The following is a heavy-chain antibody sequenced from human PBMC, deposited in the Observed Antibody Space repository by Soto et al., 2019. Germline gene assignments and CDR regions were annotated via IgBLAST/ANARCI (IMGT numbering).Heavy chain of an antibody. CDR1: GYTFTSYG. CDR2: ISAYNGTA. V-gene: IGHV1-18*01. Sequence: ASVKVSCKASGYTFTSYGISWVRQAPGQGLEWMGWISAYNGTANYAQKFQGRVTITADESTSTAYMELSSLRSEDTAVYYCERDSVDTAMVAGMDVWGQGTTVNVSS. CDR3: ERDSVDTAMVAGMDV. J-gene: IGHJ6*02. D-gene: IGHD5-18*01.